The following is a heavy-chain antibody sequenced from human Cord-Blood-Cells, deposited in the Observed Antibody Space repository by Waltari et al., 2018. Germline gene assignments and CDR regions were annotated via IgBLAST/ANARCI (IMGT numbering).Heavy chain of an antibody. CDR2: IDYSGST. D-gene: IGHD1-7*01. Sequence: QLQLQESGPGLVKPSETLSLTCTVSGGSISSSSYYWGWIRQPPGKGLEWIGSIDYSGSTYYNPSLKSRVTISVDTSKNQFSLKLSSVTAADTAVYYCARHTGQYNWNYEFDYWGQGTLVTVSS. CDR1: GGSISSSSYY. J-gene: IGHJ4*02. CDR3: ARHTGQYNWNYEFDY. V-gene: IGHV4-39*01.